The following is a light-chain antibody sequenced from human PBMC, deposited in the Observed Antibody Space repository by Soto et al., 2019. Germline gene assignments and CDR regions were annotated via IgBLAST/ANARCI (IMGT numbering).Light chain of an antibody. V-gene: IGKV1-5*03. CDR2: KAS. CDR1: QSITSR. J-gene: IGKJ2*01. Sequence: DIQMTQSPSTLSASVGDRVTITCRASQSITSRLAWYQQKPGKAPKLLIYKASSLQIGVPSRFSGSGSGTEFTLTISSLQPDDLATYFCQQYDSYSPYAFGQGTKVEIK. CDR3: QQYDSYSPYA.